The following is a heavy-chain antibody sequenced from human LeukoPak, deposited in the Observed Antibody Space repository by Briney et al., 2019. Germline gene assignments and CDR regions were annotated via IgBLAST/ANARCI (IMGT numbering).Heavy chain of an antibody. CDR2: IWYDGSNK. CDR1: GFTFSSYG. D-gene: IGHD5-18*01. CDR3: ARDRMLWIHPQYNWFDP. Sequence: GGSLRLSCAASGFTFSSYGIHWVRQAPGKGLEWVAVIWYDGSNKYYADSVKGRFTISRDNSKNTLYLQMNSLRAEDTAVYYCARDRMLWIHPQYNWFDPWGQGTLVTVSS. J-gene: IGHJ5*02. V-gene: IGHV3-33*01.